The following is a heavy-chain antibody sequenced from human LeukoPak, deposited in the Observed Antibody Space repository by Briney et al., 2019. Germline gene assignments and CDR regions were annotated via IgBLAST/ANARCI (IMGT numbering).Heavy chain of an antibody. CDR1: GFTFSSYG. D-gene: IGHD1-26*01. CDR2: ISYDGSNK. V-gene: IGHV3-30*18. J-gene: IGHJ4*02. Sequence: GGSLRLSCAASGFTFSSYGMHWVRQAPGKGLEWVAVISYDGSNKYYADSVKGRFTISRDNSKNTLYLQMNSLRAEDTAVYYCAKLLIDGIVGATDYFDYWGQGTQVTVSS. CDR3: AKLLIDGIVGATDYFDY.